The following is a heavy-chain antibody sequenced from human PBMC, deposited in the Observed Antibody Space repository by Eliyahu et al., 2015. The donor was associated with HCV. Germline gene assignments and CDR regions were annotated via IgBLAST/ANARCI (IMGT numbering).Heavy chain of an antibody. V-gene: IGHV4-34*01. CDR3: ARGPQVEMRLVPAAMGADY. CDR2: INHSGST. Sequence: QVQLQQWGAGLLKPSETLSLTCAVYGGSFSGYYWSWIRQPPGKGLEWIGEINHSGSTNYNPSLKSRVTISVDTSKNQFSLKLSSVTAADTAVYYCARGPQVEMRLVPAAMGADYWGQGTLVTVSS. D-gene: IGHD2-2*01. J-gene: IGHJ4*02. CDR1: GGSFSGYY.